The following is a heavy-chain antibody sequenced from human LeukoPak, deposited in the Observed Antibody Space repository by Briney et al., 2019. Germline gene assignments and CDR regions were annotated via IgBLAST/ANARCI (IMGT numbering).Heavy chain of an antibody. V-gene: IGHV4-39*07. Sequence: SETLSLTCTVSGGSISSSSYCWGWIRQPPGKGLEWVGSIYYSGSTYYNPSLKSRVTISVDTSKNQFSLKLSSVTAAGTAVYYCARAECERWQQSGHVFGIWGQGKMLSVSP. CDR3: ARAECERWQQSGHVFGI. D-gene: IGHD5-24*01. J-gene: IGHJ3*02. CDR2: IYYSGST. CDR1: GGSISSSSYC.